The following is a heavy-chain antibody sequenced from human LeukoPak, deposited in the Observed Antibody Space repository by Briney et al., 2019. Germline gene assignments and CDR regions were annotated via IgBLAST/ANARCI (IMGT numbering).Heavy chain of an antibody. J-gene: IGHJ4*02. CDR1: GFTFDDYA. CDR3: AKDHSVWPGYFDY. D-gene: IGHD2-21*01. V-gene: IGHV3-9*01. CDR2: ISWNSGSI. Sequence: GGSLRLSCAASGFTFDDYAMHWVRQAPGKGLEWVSGISWNSGSIGYADSVKGRFTISRDNAKNTLYLQMNSLRAEDTAVYYCAKDHSVWPGYFDYWGQGTLVTVSS.